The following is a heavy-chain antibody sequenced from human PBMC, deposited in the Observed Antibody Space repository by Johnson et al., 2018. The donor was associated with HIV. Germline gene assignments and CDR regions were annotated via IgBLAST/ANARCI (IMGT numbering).Heavy chain of an antibody. CDR3: ARVSSSVTTARYGAFDI. D-gene: IGHD4-17*01. Sequence: VESGGGLVQPGGSLRLSCAASGFTFSSYAMHWVRQAPGKGLKWVAVISYDGNNKYYADSVKGRFTISRDNSKNTLYLQINSLRAEDTAVYYCARVSSSVTTARYGAFDIWGQGTMVIVSS. V-gene: IGHV3-30-3*01. CDR2: ISYDGNNK. CDR1: GFTFSSYA. J-gene: IGHJ3*02.